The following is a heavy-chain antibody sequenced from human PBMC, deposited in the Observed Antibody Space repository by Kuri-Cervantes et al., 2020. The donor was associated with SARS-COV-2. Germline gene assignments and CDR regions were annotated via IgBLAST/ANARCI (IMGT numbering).Heavy chain of an antibody. V-gene: IGHV4-34*01. Sequence: GSLRLSCAVYGGSFSGYYWSWIRQPPGKGLEWIGEINHSGSTNYNPSLKSRVTISVDTSKNQFSLKLSSVTAADTAVYYCASGGKPRHGGYLSYWGQGTLVTVSS. CDR2: INHSGST. J-gene: IGHJ4*02. D-gene: IGHD5-12*01. CDR3: ASGGKPRHGGYLSY. CDR1: GGSFSGYY.